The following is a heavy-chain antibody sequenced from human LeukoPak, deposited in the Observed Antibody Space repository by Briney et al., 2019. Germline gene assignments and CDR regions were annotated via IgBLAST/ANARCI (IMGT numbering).Heavy chain of an antibody. D-gene: IGHD1-26*01. J-gene: IGHJ4*02. CDR1: GDSVPSNSAA. V-gene: IGHV6-1*01. CDR3: ARGGSYFDY. CDR2: TYYRSKWYN. Sequence: SQTLSLTCAISGDSVPSNSAAWNWIRQSPPRGLKWLGRTYYRSKWYNDYVVSVKSRITINPDTSKNQFSLQLNSVTPEDTAVYYCARGGSYFDYWGQGTLVTVSS.